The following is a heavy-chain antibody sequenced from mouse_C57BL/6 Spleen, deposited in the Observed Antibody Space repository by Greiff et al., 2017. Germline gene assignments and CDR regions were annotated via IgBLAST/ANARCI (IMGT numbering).Heavy chain of an antibody. Sequence: QVTLKESGPGILQSSQTLSLTCSFSGFSLSTSGMGVSWIRQPSGKGLEWLAHIYWDDDKRYNPSLKSRLTISKDTSRNQVFLKITSVDTADTATYYCARRASYYGNSWYFDVWGTGTTVTVSS. J-gene: IGHJ1*03. V-gene: IGHV8-12*01. D-gene: IGHD2-10*01. CDR1: GFSLSTSGMG. CDR2: IYWDDDK. CDR3: ARRASYYGNSWYFDV.